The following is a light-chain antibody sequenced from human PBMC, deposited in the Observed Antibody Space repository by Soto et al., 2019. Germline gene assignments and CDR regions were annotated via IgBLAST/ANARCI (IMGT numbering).Light chain of an antibody. J-gene: IGKJ4*01. CDR1: QSVSSSY. CDR3: QHFRTS. CDR2: GAS. Sequence: EIVLTQSPGTLYLSPGEIATLSCRASQSVSSSYLARYQQKPGQDPRQLINGASSRATGIPDRFSGSGSGTDFTFTITRLENEDIAVYYCQHFRTSFGGGTRVEIK. V-gene: IGKV3-20*01.